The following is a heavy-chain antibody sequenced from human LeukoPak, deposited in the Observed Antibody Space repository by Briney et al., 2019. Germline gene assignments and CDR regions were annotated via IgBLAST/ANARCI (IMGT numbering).Heavy chain of an antibody. Sequence: GESLKISCQGSGFSFTTYFIGWVRQMPGKGLEWMGIIYPGDSETRYSPSFQGQVTISVDKSISTAYLQWSSLQASDTAMYYCARHPRIPRERRHYYYYMDVWGKGTTVTVSS. J-gene: IGHJ6*03. D-gene: IGHD1-1*01. CDR3: ARHPRIPRERRHYYYYMDV. CDR1: GFSFTTYF. V-gene: IGHV5-51*01. CDR2: IYPGDSET.